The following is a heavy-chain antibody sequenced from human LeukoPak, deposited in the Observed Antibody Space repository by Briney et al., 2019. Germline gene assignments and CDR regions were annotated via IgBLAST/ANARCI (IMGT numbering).Heavy chain of an antibody. J-gene: IGHJ4*02. Sequence: GESLKISCKGSGYSFTSYWIGWVRQMPGKGLEWMGIIYPGDSDTRYSPSFQGQVTISADKSISTAYLQWSSLKASDTAMYYCARQITLVRGVINSYFGYWGQGTLVTVSS. CDR3: ARQITLVRGVINSYFGY. CDR2: IYPGDSDT. D-gene: IGHD3-10*01. V-gene: IGHV5-51*01. CDR1: GYSFTSYW.